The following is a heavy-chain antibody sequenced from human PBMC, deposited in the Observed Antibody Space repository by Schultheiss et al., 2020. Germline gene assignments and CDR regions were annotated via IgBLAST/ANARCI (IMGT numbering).Heavy chain of an antibody. J-gene: IGHJ4*02. CDR3: TSPSY. Sequence: SETLSLTCAVYGGSFSGYYWSWIRQPAGKGLEWIGRIYSSGSTNYNPSLKSRVTMSLDTSKNQFSLKLSSVTAADTAVYYCTSPSYWGQGTLVTVSS. CDR2: IYSSGST. CDR1: GGSFSGYY. V-gene: IGHV4-59*10.